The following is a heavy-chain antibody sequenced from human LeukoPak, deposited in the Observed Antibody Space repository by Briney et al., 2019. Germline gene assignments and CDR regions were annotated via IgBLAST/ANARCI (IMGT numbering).Heavy chain of an antibody. V-gene: IGHV1-69*02. Sequence: ASVKVSCKASGGTFSSYTISWVRQAPGQGLEWMGRIIPSLGIANYAQKFQGRVTITADKSTSTAYMELSRLRSEDTAVYYCARADYGDYVMPYYYYGMDVWGQGTTVTVSS. CDR1: GGTFSSYT. CDR2: IIPSLGIA. CDR3: ARADYGDYVMPYYYYGMDV. D-gene: IGHD4-17*01. J-gene: IGHJ6*02.